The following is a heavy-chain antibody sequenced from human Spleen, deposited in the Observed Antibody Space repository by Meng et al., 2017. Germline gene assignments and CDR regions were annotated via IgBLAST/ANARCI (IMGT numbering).Heavy chain of an antibody. V-gene: IGHV4-38-2*01. Sequence: SETLSLTCVVSGGSFSDYYWSWIRQPPGKGLEWIGSIYHSGSTYYNPSLKSRVTISVDTSKNQFSLKLSSVTAADTAVYYCASEYYDILTGYYCYFDYWGQGTLVTVSS. D-gene: IGHD3-9*01. CDR2: IYHSGST. CDR1: GGSFSDYY. J-gene: IGHJ4*02. CDR3: ASEYYDILTGYYCYFDY.